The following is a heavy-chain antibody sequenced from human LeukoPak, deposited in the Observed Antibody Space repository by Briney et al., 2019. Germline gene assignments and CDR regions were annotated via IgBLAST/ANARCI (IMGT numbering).Heavy chain of an antibody. CDR1: GFTFSSYA. J-gene: IGHJ4*02. CDR3: AKDMGRGGDRDY. Sequence: GGSLRLSCAASGFTFSSYAMHWVRQAPGKGLEWVAFMQFDGSDQSCADSVKGRFTMSRDNSKNTVYLQMNSLRTEDTAVYYCAKDMGRGGDRDYWGQGTLVTVSS. V-gene: IGHV3-30*02. CDR2: MQFDGSDQ. D-gene: IGHD2-21*02.